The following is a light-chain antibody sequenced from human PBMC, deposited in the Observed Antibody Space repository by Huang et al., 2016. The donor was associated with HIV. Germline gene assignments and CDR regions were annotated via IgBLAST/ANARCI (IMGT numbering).Light chain of an antibody. V-gene: IGKV3D-15*01. J-gene: IGKJ4*01. Sequence: ELVMTQSPATLSVSPGERATLSCRASQSVSSNLAWYPQKPGQPPRLLIYDASTRATNIPARFSGSGSGTEFTLTISSLQSEDFAVYYCQQYDNWSPLTFGGGTKVEIK. CDR1: QSVSSN. CDR2: DAS. CDR3: QQYDNWSPLT.